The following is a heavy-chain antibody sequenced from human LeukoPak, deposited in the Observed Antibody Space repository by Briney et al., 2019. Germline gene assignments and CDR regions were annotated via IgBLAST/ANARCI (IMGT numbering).Heavy chain of an antibody. J-gene: IGHJ4*02. Sequence: GASVKVSCKASGYTFTSSGITWVRQAPGQGLEWMGWINPNNGDTSYAQKFQGRVTMTRDTSISTAYMELSSLTSDDTAVYFCLRYFNYLDYWGQGTLVTVSS. CDR2: INPNNGDT. CDR3: LRYFNYLDY. CDR1: GYTFTSSG. D-gene: IGHD3-9*01. V-gene: IGHV1-2*02.